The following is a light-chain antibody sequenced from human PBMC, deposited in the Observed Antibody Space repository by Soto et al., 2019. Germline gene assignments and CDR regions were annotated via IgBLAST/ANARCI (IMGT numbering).Light chain of an antibody. CDR3: QHYDSSTWK. Sequence: EIVLTQSPGTLSLSPGERATLSCRASESVSSSYLAWHQQKPGQAPRLLIYGASSRATGIPDRFSGSGSGTDFTLTIRRLEPEDFAVYYYQHYDSSTWKFGQGTTVEI. V-gene: IGKV3-20*01. J-gene: IGKJ1*01. CDR1: ESVSSSY. CDR2: GAS.